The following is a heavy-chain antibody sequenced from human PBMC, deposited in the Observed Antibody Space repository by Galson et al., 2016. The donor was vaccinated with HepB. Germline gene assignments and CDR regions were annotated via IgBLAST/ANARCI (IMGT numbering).Heavy chain of an antibody. CDR3: ARASVIPGARMIFDP. D-gene: IGHD2-2*01. CDR2: IYHTGTS. V-gene: IGHV4-4*02. J-gene: IGHJ5*02. Sequence: ETLSLTCTVSGASISDSNWWTWVRQVPEKGLEWLGEIYHTGTSNNNPFLSSRFTLSVDKTRNQFSLNVTSVTAADTAVYYCARASVIPGARMIFDPWGQGTLVTVS. CDR1: GASISDSNW.